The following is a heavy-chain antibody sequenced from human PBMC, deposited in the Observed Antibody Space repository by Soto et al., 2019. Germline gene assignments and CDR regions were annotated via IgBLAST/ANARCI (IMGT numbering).Heavy chain of an antibody. V-gene: IGHV3-23*01. J-gene: IGHJ6*02. CDR3: APLILWFGEWTLGMDV. CDR1: GFTFSSYA. CDR2: ISGSGGST. D-gene: IGHD3-10*01. Sequence: GGSLRLSCAASGFTFSSYAMGWVRQAPGKGLEWVSAISGSGGSTYYADSVKGRFTISRDNSKITLYLQMNSLRAEDTAVYYCAPLILWFGEWTLGMDVWGHCTTVTDSS.